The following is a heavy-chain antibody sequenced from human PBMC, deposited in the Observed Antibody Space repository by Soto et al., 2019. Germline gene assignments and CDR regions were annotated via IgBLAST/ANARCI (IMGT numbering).Heavy chain of an antibody. D-gene: IGHD3-10*01. Sequence: QVQLQESGPGLVKPSETLSLTCTVSGGSVSSGSYYWSWIRQPPGKGLEWIGYIYYSGSTNYNPSLMSRATISVPTSKNPSSLTLSSVTAADTAVYYCARGTLWFGDLSGPSSFDYWGQGTLVTLSS. J-gene: IGHJ4*02. V-gene: IGHV4-61*01. CDR3: ARGTLWFGDLSGPSSFDY. CDR2: IYYSGST. CDR1: GGSVSSGSYY.